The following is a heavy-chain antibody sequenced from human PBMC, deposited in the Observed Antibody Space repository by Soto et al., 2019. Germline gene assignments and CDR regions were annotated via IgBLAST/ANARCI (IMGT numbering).Heavy chain of an antibody. CDR3: ARDRGIGQLLWNSGMDV. CDR2: ISSSSSYI. V-gene: IGHV3-21*01. J-gene: IGHJ6*02. CDR1: GFTFSSYS. Sequence: EVQLVESGGGLVKPGGSLRLSCAASGFTFSSYSMNWVRQAPGKGLEWVSSISSSSSYIYYADSVKGRFTISRDNAKNSLYLQMNSLRAEDTAVYYCARDRGIGQLLWNSGMDVWGQGTTVTVSS. D-gene: IGHD2-2*01.